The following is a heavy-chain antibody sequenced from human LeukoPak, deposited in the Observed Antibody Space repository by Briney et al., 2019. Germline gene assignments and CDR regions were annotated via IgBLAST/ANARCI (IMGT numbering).Heavy chain of an antibody. CDR1: GFSFGDFN. CDR3: ARGTYASGNSY. J-gene: IGHJ4*02. V-gene: IGHV3-48*01. Sequence: GGSLRLSCAASGFSFGDFNMNWVRQAPGKGLEWISYISSTSTNIYYADSVKGRFTISRDNAKNSLYLQMSSLRAEDTAIYYCARGTYASGNSYWGQGTLVTVSS. CDR2: ISSTSTNI. D-gene: IGHD3-10*01.